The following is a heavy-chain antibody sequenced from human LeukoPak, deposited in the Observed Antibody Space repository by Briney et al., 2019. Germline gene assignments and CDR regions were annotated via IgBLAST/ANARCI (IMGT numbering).Heavy chain of an antibody. Sequence: SETLSLTCTVSGGSISSYYWSWIRQPPGKGLEWIGCIYYSGSTNYNPSLKSRVTISVDTSKNQFSLKLSSVTAADTAVYYCARVSRNNWFDPWGQGTLVTVSS. CDR1: GGSISSYY. CDR3: ARVSRNNWFDP. V-gene: IGHV4-59*01. J-gene: IGHJ5*02. CDR2: IYYSGST. D-gene: IGHD2-2*01.